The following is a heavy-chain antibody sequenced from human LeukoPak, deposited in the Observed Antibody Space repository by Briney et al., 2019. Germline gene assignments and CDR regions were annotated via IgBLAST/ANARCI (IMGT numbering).Heavy chain of an antibody. Sequence: SETLSLTCTVSGGSISSYYWSWVRQPAGKGLEWIGRIYTSGSTNYNASLKSRVSMSVDTSKNQFSLKLSSVTAADTAVFYCARENSGSYREFDYWGQGTLVTVSS. CDR2: IYTSGST. J-gene: IGHJ4*02. CDR1: GGSISSYY. V-gene: IGHV4-4*07. CDR3: ARENSGSYREFDY. D-gene: IGHD1-26*01.